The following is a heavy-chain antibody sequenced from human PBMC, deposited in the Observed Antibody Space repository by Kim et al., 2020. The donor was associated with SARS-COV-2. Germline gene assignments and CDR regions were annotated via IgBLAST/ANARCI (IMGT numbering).Heavy chain of an antibody. J-gene: IGHJ4*02. CDR3: AKEIAAAGIDY. Sequence: GYADTVKGRFTISRDNAKNSLYLQMNSLRAEDTALYYCAKEIAAAGIDYWGQGTLVTVSS. V-gene: IGHV3-9*01. D-gene: IGHD6-13*01.